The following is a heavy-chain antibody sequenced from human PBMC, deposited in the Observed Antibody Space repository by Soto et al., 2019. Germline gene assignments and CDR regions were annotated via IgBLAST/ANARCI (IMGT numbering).Heavy chain of an antibody. CDR2: IKEDGGEK. V-gene: IGHV3-7*01. J-gene: IGHJ6*04. CDR1: GFSSSAFW. D-gene: IGHD3-3*01. CDR3: ARDRKGLITVFGVVTV. Sequence: GGSLRLSCAASGFSSSAFWMSWVRQAPGKGLEWVATIKEDGGEKHYVDSVKGRFTISRDNAKNSLYLQMNSLRAEDTAVYYCARDRKGLITVFGVVTVWGKGTTVTVSS.